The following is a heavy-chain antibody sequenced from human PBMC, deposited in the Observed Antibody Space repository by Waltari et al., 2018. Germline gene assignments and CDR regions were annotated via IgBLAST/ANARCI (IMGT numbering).Heavy chain of an antibody. D-gene: IGHD1-1*01. CDR3: ARGYNWNDVGYYYGMDV. CDR1: GYTFTGYY. Sequence: QVQLVQSGAEVKKPGASVKVSCKASGYTFTGYYMHWVRQAPGQGLEWMGRINPNTGGTKYAQKFQGWVTMTRDTSISTAYMEWRSLRSDDTAVYYCARGYNWNDVGYYYGMDVWGQGTTVTVSS. J-gene: IGHJ6*02. V-gene: IGHV1-2*04. CDR2: INPNTGGT.